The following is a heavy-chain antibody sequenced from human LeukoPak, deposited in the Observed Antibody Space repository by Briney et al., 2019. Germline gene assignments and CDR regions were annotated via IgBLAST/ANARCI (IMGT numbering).Heavy chain of an antibody. CDR3: AREFYTSFDI. J-gene: IGHJ3*02. Sequence: ASVKVSCKASGYIFTTFYIHWVRQAPGQGLGWMGKVNPTDGSTTYAQKFQGRVTMTRDTSTSTVYMDLISLRSEDTAVYYCAREFYTSFDIWGQGTMVTVS. CDR1: GYIFTTFY. D-gene: IGHD2-2*02. CDR2: VNPTDGST. V-gene: IGHV1-46*01.